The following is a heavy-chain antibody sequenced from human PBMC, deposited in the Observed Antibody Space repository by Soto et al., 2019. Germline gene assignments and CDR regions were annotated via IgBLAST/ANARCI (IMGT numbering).Heavy chain of an antibody. CDR1: GYTFTSYG. V-gene: IGHV1-18*01. CDR2: ISAYNGNT. J-gene: IGHJ6*02. D-gene: IGHD3-9*01. CDR3: ARPRGYYDIRQGMDV. Sequence: ASVTVSFKPSGYTFTSYGIIWVRQAPGQGLEWMGWISAYNGNTNYAQKLQGRVTMTTDTSTSTAYMELRSLRSDDTAVYYCARPRGYYDIRQGMDVWGQGNTVTVSS.